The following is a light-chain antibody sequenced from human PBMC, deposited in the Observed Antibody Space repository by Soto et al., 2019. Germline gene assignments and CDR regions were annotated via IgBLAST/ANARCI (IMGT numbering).Light chain of an antibody. CDR2: GNN. V-gene: IGLV1-40*01. Sequence: QSVLTQPPSVSGAPGQRVTISCTGSNSNIGAGFAVHWYQQLPGTAPKLLIHGNNNRPSGVPDRFSGSKSDTSASLAITGLQADDEADYYCHSYDGRSNCYVFGTGTKLTVL. J-gene: IGLJ1*01. CDR3: HSYDGRSNCYV. CDR1: NSNIGAGFA.